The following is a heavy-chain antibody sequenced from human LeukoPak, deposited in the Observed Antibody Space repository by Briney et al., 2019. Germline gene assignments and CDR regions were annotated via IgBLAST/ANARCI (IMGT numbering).Heavy chain of an antibody. J-gene: IGHJ4*02. V-gene: IGHV3-7*01. CDR3: ARGVWWLRD. CDR1: GFPFSNYD. Sequence: GGSLRLSCAASGFPFSNYDMNWVRQAPGKGLEWVANIKQDGSEKYYVDSVKGRFTISRDNAKNSLYLQMNSLRAEDTAVYYCARGVWWLRDWGQGTLVTVSS. CDR2: IKQDGSEK. D-gene: IGHD5-12*01.